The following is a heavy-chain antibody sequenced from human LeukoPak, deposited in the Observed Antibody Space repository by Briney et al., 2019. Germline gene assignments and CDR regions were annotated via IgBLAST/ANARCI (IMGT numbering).Heavy chain of an antibody. CDR2: IGHTGSPA. Sequence: GGSLRLSCEASGFTFSSHSMTWVRQAPGRTLEWISYIGHTGSPAHYADSVRGRFTISRDNAKNSLYLQMNSLTVEDTAVYYCARDQRPYCGGECYCAIDLWGRAPLVTVSS. CDR1: GFTFSSHS. J-gene: IGHJ3*01. D-gene: IGHD2-21*01. CDR3: ARDQRPYCGGECYCAIDL. V-gene: IGHV3-48*01.